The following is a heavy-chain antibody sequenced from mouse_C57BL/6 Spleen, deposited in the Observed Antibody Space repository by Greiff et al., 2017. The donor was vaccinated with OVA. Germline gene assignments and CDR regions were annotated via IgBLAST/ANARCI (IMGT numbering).Heavy chain of an antibody. Sequence: VQLQQSGAELVKPGASVKISCKASGYAFSSYWMNWVKQRPGKGLEWIGQIYPGDGDTNYNGKFKGKATLTADKSSSTAYMQLSSLTSEDSAVYFCARRTGSSGYGFAYWGQGTLVTVSA. D-gene: IGHD3-2*02. CDR2: IYPGDGDT. CDR3: ARRTGSSGYGFAY. J-gene: IGHJ3*01. V-gene: IGHV1-80*01. CDR1: GYAFSSYW.